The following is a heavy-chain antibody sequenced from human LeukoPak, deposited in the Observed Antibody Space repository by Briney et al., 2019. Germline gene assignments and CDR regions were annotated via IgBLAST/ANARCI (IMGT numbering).Heavy chain of an antibody. CDR1: GFTFSSYG. CDR3: ARDLRGVIYYYGMDV. J-gene: IGHJ6*02. V-gene: IGHV3-33*01. D-gene: IGHD3-10*01. Sequence: GGSLRLSCAASGFTFSSYGMHWVRQAPGKGLEWVAVIWYDGSNKYYADSVKGRFTISRDNSKNTLYLQMNSLRAEDTAVYYCARDLRGVIYYYGMDVWGQGTTVTVSS. CDR2: IWYDGSNK.